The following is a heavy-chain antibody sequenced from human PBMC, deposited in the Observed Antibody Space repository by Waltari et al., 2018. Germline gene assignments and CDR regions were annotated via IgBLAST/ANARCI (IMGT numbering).Heavy chain of an antibody. CDR2: IYYSGST. V-gene: IGHV4-34*01. J-gene: IGHJ4*02. D-gene: IGHD3-10*01. CDR1: GGSFSGYY. Sequence: QVQLQQWGAGLLKPSETLSLTCAVYGGSFSGYYWCWIRQPPGKGLEWIGSIYYSGSTYYNPSLKSRVTISVDTSRNQFSLKLSSVTAADTAVYYCARQRGAVRGVMSEFDYWGQGTLVTVSS. CDR3: ARQRGAVRGVMSEFDY.